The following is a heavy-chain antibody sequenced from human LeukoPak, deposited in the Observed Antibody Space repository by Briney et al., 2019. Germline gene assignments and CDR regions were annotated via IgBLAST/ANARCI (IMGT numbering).Heavy chain of an antibody. V-gene: IGHV1-18*01. CDR2: ISAYNGNT. J-gene: IGHJ4*02. CDR3: ARVRRYSSGWTPETRTPFDY. CDR1: GYTFTSYG. D-gene: IGHD6-19*01. Sequence: ASVKVSCKASGYTFTSYGISWVRQAPGQGLEWMGWISAYNGNTNYAQKLQGRVTMTTDTSTSTAYMELRSLRSDDTAVYYCARVRRYSSGWTPETRTPFDYWGQGTLVTVSS.